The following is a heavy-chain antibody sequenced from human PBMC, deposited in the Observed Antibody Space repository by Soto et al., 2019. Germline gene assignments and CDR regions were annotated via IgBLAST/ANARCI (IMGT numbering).Heavy chain of an antibody. J-gene: IGHJ4*02. CDR3: ASGGAGSGPFTWELPDH. CDR2: ITPFNGDV. D-gene: IGHD1-26*01. CDR1: GNTFTYRY. V-gene: IGHV1-45*02. Sequence: QMQLVQSGAEVKETGSSVTVSCKALGNTFTYRYLHWVRQAPGQALEWMGWITPFNGDVHYAQRFQEIVTITRDRSINTAYMQMSSLISEDTAMYFCASGGAGSGPFTWELPDHWGQGTLVTVSS.